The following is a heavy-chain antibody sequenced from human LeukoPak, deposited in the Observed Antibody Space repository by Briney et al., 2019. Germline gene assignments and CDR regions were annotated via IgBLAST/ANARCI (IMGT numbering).Heavy chain of an antibody. Sequence: GGSLRLSCAASGFTFDDYAMHWVRQAPAKGREWVSLISADGESIYYADSVKGRFTISRDNRKNSLYLQMNSLTTEDAALYYCAKGIRGYDYWGQGTLVTVSS. CDR2: ISADGESI. CDR3: AKGIRGYDY. CDR1: GFTFDDYA. D-gene: IGHD3-10*01. V-gene: IGHV3-43*02. J-gene: IGHJ4*02.